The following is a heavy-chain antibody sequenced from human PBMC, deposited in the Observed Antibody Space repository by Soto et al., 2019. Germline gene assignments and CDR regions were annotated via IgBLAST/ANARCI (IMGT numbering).Heavy chain of an antibody. CDR3: ARSGYYDSSGYYCRDAFDI. CDR2: ISSSSSTI. J-gene: IGHJ3*02. CDR1: GVTFSSYS. V-gene: IGHV3-48*02. Sequence: GGSLRLSCAASGVTFSSYSMNWVRQAPGKGLEWVSYISSSSSTIYYADSVKGRFTISRDNAKNSLYLQMNSLRDEDTAVYYCARSGYYDSSGYYCRDAFDIWGQGTMVTVSS. D-gene: IGHD3-22*01.